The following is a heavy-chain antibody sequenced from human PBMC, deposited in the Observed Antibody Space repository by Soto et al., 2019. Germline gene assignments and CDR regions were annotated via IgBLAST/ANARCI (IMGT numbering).Heavy chain of an antibody. J-gene: IGHJ4*02. CDR1: GGSISSYY. D-gene: IGHD2-15*01. CDR3: ARHTPAISISDH. CDR2: IYYSGST. V-gene: IGHV4-59*08. Sequence: SETLSLTCTVSGGSISSYYWSWIRQPPGKGLEWIGYIYYSGSTYYNPSLKSRVTISVDTSKNQFSLKLSSATAADTAVYYCARHTPAISISDHWGQGTLVTVSS.